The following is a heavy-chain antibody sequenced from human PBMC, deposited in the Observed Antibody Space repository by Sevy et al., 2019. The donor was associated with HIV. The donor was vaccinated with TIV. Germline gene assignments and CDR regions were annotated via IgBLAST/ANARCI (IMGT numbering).Heavy chain of an antibody. J-gene: IGHJ4*02. V-gene: IGHV1-2*02. CDR1: GYTFTDYW. Sequence: ASVKVSCKTSGYTFTDYWMHWIQQAPGQGLECMGYIKPNSGDTIYAQKFQDRVTINRDTSISTVYMEMTRLRSDDTAVYYCATGAAHYFDYWGQGTLITVSS. CDR2: IKPNSGDT. D-gene: IGHD7-27*01. CDR3: ATGAAHYFDY.